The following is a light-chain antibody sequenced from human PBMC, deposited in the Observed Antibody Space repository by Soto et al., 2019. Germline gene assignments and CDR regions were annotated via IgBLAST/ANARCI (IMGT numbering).Light chain of an antibody. Sequence: DIQMTQSPSSLSASVGDRFTITFHASQDIINYLNWYQQKPGKAPKLLIYDASNLETGVPSRFSGSGSGTDFTFTISSLQPEDIATYYCQQYDNLPITFGQGTRLEI. CDR3: QQYDNLPIT. CDR2: DAS. CDR1: QDIINY. V-gene: IGKV1-33*01. J-gene: IGKJ5*01.